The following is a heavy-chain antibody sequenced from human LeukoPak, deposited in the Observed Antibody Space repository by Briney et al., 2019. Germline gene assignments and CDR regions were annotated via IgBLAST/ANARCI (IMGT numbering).Heavy chain of an antibody. CDR2: IKSDGSST. CDR3: ARGPDCSGGSCYPGRFDY. D-gene: IGHD2-15*01. J-gene: IGHJ4*02. CDR1: GFTFDDYG. Sequence: GGFLRLSCAASGFTFDDYGMSWVRHAPGKGLVWVSRIKSDGSSTTYADSVKGRFTISRDNAKDTLYLQMNSLRADDTAVYYCARGPDCSGGSCYPGRFDYWGQGTLVTVSS. V-gene: IGHV3-74*01.